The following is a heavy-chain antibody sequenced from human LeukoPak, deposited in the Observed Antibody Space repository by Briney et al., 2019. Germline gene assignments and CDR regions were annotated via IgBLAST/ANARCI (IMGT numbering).Heavy chain of an antibody. CDR1: GYTFTSYG. CDR3: ARGYNWNVDAFDI. Sequence: ASVEVSCKASGYTFTSYGISWVRQAPGQGLEWMGGIIPIFGTANYAQKFQGRVTITADKSTSTAYMELSSLRSEDTAVYYCARGYNWNVDAFDIWGQGTMVTVSS. V-gene: IGHV1-69*06. CDR2: IIPIFGTA. D-gene: IGHD1-20*01. J-gene: IGHJ3*02.